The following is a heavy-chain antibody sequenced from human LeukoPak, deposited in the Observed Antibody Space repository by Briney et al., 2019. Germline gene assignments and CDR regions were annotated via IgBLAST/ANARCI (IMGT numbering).Heavy chain of an antibody. CDR3: ARQIQEDAFDI. Sequence: SETLSLTCAVYGGSFSGYYWSWIRQPPGKGLEWIGYIYYSGSTNYNPSLKSRVTISVDTSKNQFSLKLSSVTAADTAVYYCARQIQEDAFDIWGQGTMVTVSS. J-gene: IGHJ3*02. CDR1: GGSFSGYY. CDR2: IYYSGST. D-gene: IGHD1-1*01. V-gene: IGHV4-59*08.